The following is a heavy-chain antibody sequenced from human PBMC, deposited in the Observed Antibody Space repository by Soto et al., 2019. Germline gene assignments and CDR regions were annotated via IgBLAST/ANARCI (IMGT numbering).Heavy chain of an antibody. J-gene: IGHJ6*02. CDR1: GYAFTDFY. CDR2: INPKNGGT. D-gene: IGHD1-26*01. CDR3: ARAFCISGTCYLGPAMDV. V-gene: IGHV1-2*02. Sequence: GASVKVSCKASGYAFTDFYIHWVRQAPGQGLEWMGWINPKNGGTNYAQRFRGRVIMTRDTATAYMELSSLNSDDTAVYHCARAFCISGTCYLGPAMDVWGQGTTVTVSS.